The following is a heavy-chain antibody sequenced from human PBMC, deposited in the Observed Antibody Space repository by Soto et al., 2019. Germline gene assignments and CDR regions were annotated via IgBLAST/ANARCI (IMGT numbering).Heavy chain of an antibody. Sequence: HVQLVQPGADVKKPGASVKFSCKASGYIFTNFYIHWVRQAPGQGLEWIGIINPNGGSTNYAQNFQGRVTMTRDTSTSTVYMDLSSLRSEDTAVYYCTRGLASGDYWGQGTLITVSS. V-gene: IGHV1-46*03. CDR1: GYIFTNFY. CDR3: TRGLASGDY. J-gene: IGHJ4*02. D-gene: IGHD6-6*01. CDR2: INPNGGST.